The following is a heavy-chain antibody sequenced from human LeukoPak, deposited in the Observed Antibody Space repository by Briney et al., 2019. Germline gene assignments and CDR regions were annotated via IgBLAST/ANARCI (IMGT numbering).Heavy chain of an antibody. CDR2: IGFGGGST. CDR1: GFTFSTYA. D-gene: IGHD6-19*01. Sequence: GGSLRLPCAASGFTFSTYAMSWVRQAPGKGLEWVSAIGFGGGSTYYADSVKGRFTISRDNSKNTLYLQMNSLRAGDTAIYYCAKALPSGWLHDAFDIWGQGTMVTVSS. J-gene: IGHJ3*02. CDR3: AKALPSGWLHDAFDI. V-gene: IGHV3-23*01.